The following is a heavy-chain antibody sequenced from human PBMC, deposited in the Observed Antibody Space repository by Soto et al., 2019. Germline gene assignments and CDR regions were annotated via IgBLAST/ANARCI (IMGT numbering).Heavy chain of an antibody. CDR3: ARDEVQQLGHAFDI. D-gene: IGHD6-13*01. V-gene: IGHV4-31*03. CDR1: GASISSGGYY. CDR2: IYYSGST. J-gene: IGHJ3*02. Sequence: QVQLQESGPGLVKPSQTLSLTCTVSGASISSGGYYWSWIRQHPGTGLEWIGYIYYSGSTYYNPSLKSRVTISVDTSKNQFSLKLSSVTDADTAVYYCARDEVQQLGHAFDIWGQGTMVTVSS.